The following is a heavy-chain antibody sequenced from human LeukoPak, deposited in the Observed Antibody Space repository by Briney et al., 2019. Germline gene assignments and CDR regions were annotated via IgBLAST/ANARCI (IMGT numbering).Heavy chain of an antibody. CDR2: TYTSETT. D-gene: IGHD3-16*01. CDR3: ARGGNYGAYSLDV. V-gene: IGHV4-4*09. CDR1: GVSISSYY. J-gene: IGHJ6*04. Sequence: SGTLSLTCNVSGVSISSYYWSWIRQPPGKGLEWIGYTYTSETTNYNPSLKSRVTVSVDTSKNQLSLKLSSVTAADTAVYYCARGGNYGAYSLDVWGKGTTVTVSS.